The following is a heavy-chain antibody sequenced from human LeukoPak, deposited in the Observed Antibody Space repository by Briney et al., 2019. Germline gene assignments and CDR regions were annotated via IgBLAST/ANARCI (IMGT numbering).Heavy chain of an antibody. CDR1: GFIFYNYA. J-gene: IGHJ4*02. CDR2: ISGSGGST. V-gene: IGHV3-23*01. CDR3: AKNLFYDSSGYYFDY. Sequence: GGSLRLSCATSGFIFYNYAMNWVRQGPGKGLEWVSGISGSGGSTYYAVSVRGRFTISSDNSKNTLYLQINSLRAEDTAVYYCAKNLFYDSSGYYFDYWGQGTLVTVSS. D-gene: IGHD3-22*01.